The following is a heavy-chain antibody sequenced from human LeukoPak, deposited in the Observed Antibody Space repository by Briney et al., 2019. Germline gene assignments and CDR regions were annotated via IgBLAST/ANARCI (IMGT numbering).Heavy chain of an antibody. CDR2: ISGSGGST. D-gene: IGHD2-21*02. CDR3: ANSRLVVTAWRFDP. CDR1: GFTFSSYE. V-gene: IGHV3-23*01. J-gene: IGHJ5*02. Sequence: PGGSLRLSCAASGFTFSSYEMNWVRQAPGKGLEWVSAISGSGGSTYYADSVKGRFTISRDNSKNTLYLQMNSLRAEDTAVYYCANSRLVVTAWRFDPWGQGTLVTVSS.